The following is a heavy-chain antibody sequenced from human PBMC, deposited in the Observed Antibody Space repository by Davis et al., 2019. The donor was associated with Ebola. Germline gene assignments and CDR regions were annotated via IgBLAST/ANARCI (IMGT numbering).Heavy chain of an antibody. Sequence: AASVKVSCKASGYTFTGYYMHWVRQAPGQGLEWMGQINPNSGATTYAQKFQGRVTMTRDTSTTTAYMEFSRLQSDDTAVYYCAAAMGTVYWGQGTLVTVSS. CDR3: AAAMGTVY. CDR2: INPNSGAT. J-gene: IGHJ4*02. V-gene: IGHV1-2*06. CDR1: GYTFTGYY. D-gene: IGHD1-14*01.